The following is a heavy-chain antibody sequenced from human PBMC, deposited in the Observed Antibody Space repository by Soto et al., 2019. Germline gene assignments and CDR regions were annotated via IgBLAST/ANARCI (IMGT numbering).Heavy chain of an antibody. CDR1: GYTLTELS. V-gene: IGHV1-24*01. J-gene: IGHJ4*02. D-gene: IGHD3-10*01. Sequence: ASVKVSCKVSGYTLTELSMHWVRQAPGKGLEWMGGFDPEDGETIYAQKFQGRVTMTEDTSTDTAYMELSSLRSEDTAVYYCATGIQLLWFGELLDPFDYWGQGTLVTVSS. CDR3: ATGIQLLWFGELLDPFDY. CDR2: FDPEDGET.